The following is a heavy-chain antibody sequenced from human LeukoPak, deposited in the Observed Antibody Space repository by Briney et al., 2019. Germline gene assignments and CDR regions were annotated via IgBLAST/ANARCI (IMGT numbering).Heavy chain of an antibody. D-gene: IGHD3-22*01. CDR1: GGSMNSYY. CDR3: DLGHTSGLFDY. V-gene: IGHV4-39*01. Sequence: SETLSLTCTVSGGSMNSYYWGWIRQPPGKGLEWIGSLFYSGNTYYNPSLNSRVTMSVDTSKNQFSLNLSSVTAADTAVYYCDLGHTSGLFDYWGQGTLVTVSS. J-gene: IGHJ4*02. CDR2: LFYSGNT.